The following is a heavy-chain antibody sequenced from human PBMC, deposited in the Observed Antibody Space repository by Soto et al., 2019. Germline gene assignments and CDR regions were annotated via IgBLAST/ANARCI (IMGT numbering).Heavy chain of an antibody. Sequence: GASVKVSCKASGYTFTGYYMHWVRQAPGQGLEWMGWINPNSGGTNYAQKFQGWVTMTRDTSISTAYMELSRLRSDDTAVYYCARGNKDFWSGSYNYYYYYGMDVWGQGTTVTVSS. V-gene: IGHV1-2*04. D-gene: IGHD3-3*01. CDR3: ARGNKDFWSGSYNYYYYYGMDV. CDR2: INPNSGGT. CDR1: GYTFTGYY. J-gene: IGHJ6*02.